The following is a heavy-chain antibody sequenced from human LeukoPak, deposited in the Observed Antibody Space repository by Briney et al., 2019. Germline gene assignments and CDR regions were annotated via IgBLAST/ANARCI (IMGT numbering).Heavy chain of an antibody. Sequence: GGSLRLSCAASGFTFSSYNMKWVRQAPGEGLEWVSSISRTGTYIYYADSVKGRFTVSRDNSQNSLYLQMNSLRVEDTAVYYCARVLETDCTGGSCYSGLDYWGQGTLVTVSS. V-gene: IGHV3-21*01. D-gene: IGHD2-15*01. CDR2: ISRTGTYI. J-gene: IGHJ4*02. CDR1: GFTFSSYN. CDR3: ARVLETDCTGGSCYSGLDY.